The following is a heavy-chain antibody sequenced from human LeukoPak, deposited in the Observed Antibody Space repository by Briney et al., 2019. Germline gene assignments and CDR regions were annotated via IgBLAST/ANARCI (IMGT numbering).Heavy chain of an antibody. CDR3: AKEGTPMASSYFDY. V-gene: IGHV3-23*01. CDR2: ILASGSPT. CDR1: GFNFNSYT. J-gene: IGHJ4*02. D-gene: IGHD5-18*01. Sequence: PGGSLRLSCAASGFNFNSYTMNWVRQAPGKGLQWVANILASGSPTYYADSVKGRFTISRDNSDNTLYLQMNSLRDEDTAMYYCAKEGTPMASSYFDYWGQGTLITVSS.